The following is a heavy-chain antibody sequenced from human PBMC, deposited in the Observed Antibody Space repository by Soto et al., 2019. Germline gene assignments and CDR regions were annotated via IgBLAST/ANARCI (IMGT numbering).Heavy chain of an antibody. J-gene: IGHJ5*02. D-gene: IGHD5-12*01. V-gene: IGHV3-23*01. CDR2: ISGSGGST. CDR1: GFTFSSYA. Sequence: GGSLRLSCAASGFTFSSYAMSWVRQAPGKGLEWVSAISGSGGSTYYADSVKGRFTISRDNSKNTLYLQMNSLRAEDTAVYYCAKEAVRGYSGYDYNWFDPWGQGTLVTVSS. CDR3: AKEAVRGYSGYDYNWFDP.